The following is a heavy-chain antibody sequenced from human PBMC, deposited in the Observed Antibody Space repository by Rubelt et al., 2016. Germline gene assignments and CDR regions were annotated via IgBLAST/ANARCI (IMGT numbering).Heavy chain of an antibody. D-gene: IGHD5-12*01. CDR1: GYTFTSYY. J-gene: IGHJ4*02. Sequence: QVQLVQSGAEVKKPGASVKVSCKASGYTFTSYYMHWVRQAPGQGLEWMGWINPNSGGTNYAQKLQGRVTMTRDTSVSTAYMELSRLTSDETAVYYCARGNSGYDYGLDYWGQGTLVTVSS. V-gene: IGHV1-2*02. CDR3: ARGNSGYDYGLDY. CDR2: INPNSGGT.